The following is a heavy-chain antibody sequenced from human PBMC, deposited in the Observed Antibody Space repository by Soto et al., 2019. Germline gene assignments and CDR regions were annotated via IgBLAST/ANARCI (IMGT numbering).Heavy chain of an antibody. Sequence: GGSLRLSCAASGFTFSSYAMSWVRQAPGKGLEWVSAISGSGGSTYYADSVKGRFTISRDNSKNTLYLQMNSLRAEDTAVYYCARTVAPGGVDYYYYYMDVWGTGTTVTVSS. D-gene: IGHD6-19*01. J-gene: IGHJ6*03. V-gene: IGHV3-23*01. CDR3: ARTVAPGGVDYYYYYMDV. CDR2: ISGSGGST. CDR1: GFTFSSYA.